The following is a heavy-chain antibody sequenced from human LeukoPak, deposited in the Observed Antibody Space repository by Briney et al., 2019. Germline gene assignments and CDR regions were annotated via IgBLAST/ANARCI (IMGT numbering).Heavy chain of an antibody. D-gene: IGHD3-22*01. V-gene: IGHV4-34*01. CDR2: INHSGST. CDR1: GGSFSGYY. Sequence: PSETLSLTCAVYGGSFSGYYWGWIRQPPGKGLEWIGEINHSGSTNYNPSLKSRVTISVDTSKNQFPLKLSSVTAADTAVYYCARRSIVVVIKNVFDYWGQGTLVTVSS. CDR3: ARRSIVVVIKNVFDY. J-gene: IGHJ4*02.